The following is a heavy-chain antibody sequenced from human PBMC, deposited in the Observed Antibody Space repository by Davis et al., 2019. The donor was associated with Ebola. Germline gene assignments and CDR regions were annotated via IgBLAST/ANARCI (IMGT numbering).Heavy chain of an antibody. CDR3: AKGATGYSSSWQFDY. D-gene: IGHD6-13*01. CDR1: GFTFSSYA. CDR2: ISGSGGST. V-gene: IGHV3-23*01. J-gene: IGHJ4*02. Sequence: LGGSLRLSCAASGFTFSSYAMSWVRQAPGKGLEWVSAISGSGGSTYYADSVKGRFTISRDNSKNTLYLQMNSLRAEDTAVYYCAKGATGYSSSWQFDYWGQGTLVTVSS.